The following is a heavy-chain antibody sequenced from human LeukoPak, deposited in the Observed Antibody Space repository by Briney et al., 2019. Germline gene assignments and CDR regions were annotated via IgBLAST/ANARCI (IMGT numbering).Heavy chain of an antibody. V-gene: IGHV3-43D*03. CDR1: GFTFDDYA. CDR3: AKSMVRGYYYGMDV. CDR2: ISWDGGST. J-gene: IGHJ6*02. Sequence: GGSLRLSCAASGFTFDDYAMHWVRQAPGKGLEWVSLISWDGGSTYYADSVKGRFTISRDNSKNSLYLQMNSLRAEDTALYYCAKSMVRGYYYGMDVWGQGTTVTVSS. D-gene: IGHD3-10*01.